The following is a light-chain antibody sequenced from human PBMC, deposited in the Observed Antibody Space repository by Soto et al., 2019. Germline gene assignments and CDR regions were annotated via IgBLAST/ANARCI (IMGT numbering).Light chain of an antibody. Sequence: DIQMTQSPSTLYASVGDRVTITCRASQSISSWLAWYQQKPGKAPKLLIYDVSSLESGVPSRFSGSGSGTEFTLTISSLQPDDFATYYCQQYNSSPETFGQGTKVET. CDR3: QQYNSSPET. J-gene: IGKJ1*01. V-gene: IGKV1-5*01. CDR1: QSISSW. CDR2: DVS.